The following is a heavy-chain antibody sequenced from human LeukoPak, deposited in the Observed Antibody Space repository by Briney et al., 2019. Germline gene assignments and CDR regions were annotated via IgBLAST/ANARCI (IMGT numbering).Heavy chain of an antibody. D-gene: IGHD4-17*01. CDR2: ISSNGGSI. CDR1: GFTFSDYA. CDR3: ARGVPYGDYSFDY. V-gene: IGHV3-64*01. J-gene: IGHJ4*02. Sequence: GGSLRLSCAASGFTFSDYAMHWVRQAPGKELEYVSAISSNGGSIHYANSVKGRFTISRDNSKNTLYLQMNSLRAEDTAVYYCARGVPYGDYSFDYWGQGTLVPVSS.